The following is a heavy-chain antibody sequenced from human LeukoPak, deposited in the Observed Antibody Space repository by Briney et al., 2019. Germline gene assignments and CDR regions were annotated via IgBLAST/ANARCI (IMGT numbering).Heavy chain of an antibody. CDR1: GGSFSGYY. CDR3: ARGRLLWFGELGKSYYFDY. D-gene: IGHD3-10*01. V-gene: IGHV4-34*01. CDR2: INHSGST. Sequence: SETLSLTCAVYGGSFSGYYWSWIRQPQGKGLEWIGEINHSGSTNYNPSLKSRVTISVDTSKNQFSLKLSSVTAADTAVYYCARGRLLWFGELGKSYYFDYWGQGTLVTVSS. J-gene: IGHJ4*02.